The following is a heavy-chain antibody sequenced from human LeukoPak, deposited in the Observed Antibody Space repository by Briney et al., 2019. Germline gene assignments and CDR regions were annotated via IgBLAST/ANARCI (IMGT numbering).Heavy chain of an antibody. CDR3: AKAIAAAGAVYYYYMDV. CDR1: GFSLSSYG. V-gene: IGHV3-33*06. CDR2: IWYDGSNK. Sequence: GGSLRLSCAASGFSLSSYGMHRVRQAPGKGLEWVAVIWYDGSNKYYADSVKGRFTISRDNSKNTVYLQMNSLRAEDTSVYYCAKAIAAAGAVYYYYMDVWGKGTTVTVSS. D-gene: IGHD6-13*01. J-gene: IGHJ6*03.